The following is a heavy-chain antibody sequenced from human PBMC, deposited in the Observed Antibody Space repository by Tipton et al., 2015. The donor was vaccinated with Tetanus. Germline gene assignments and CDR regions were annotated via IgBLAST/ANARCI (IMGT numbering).Heavy chain of an antibody. V-gene: IGHV5-51*01. CDR2: IFPGDSDI. CDR1: GYTFNNYW. D-gene: IGHD3-16*01. CDR3: ARVGGGSKWLFDY. J-gene: IGHJ4*02. Sequence: LVQSGAEVKKPGESLKISCKGFGYTFNNYWIGWVRQLPGKGLEWMGIIFPGDSDIRYSPSFQGRVTISADKSITTAYLQWSSLRASDTAMYYCARVGGGSKWLFDYWGQGTPATVSS.